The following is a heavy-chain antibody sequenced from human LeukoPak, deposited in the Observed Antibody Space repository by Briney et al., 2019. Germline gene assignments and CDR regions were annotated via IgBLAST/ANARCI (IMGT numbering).Heavy chain of an antibody. CDR1: GYTFSDYY. D-gene: IGHD3-10*01. Sequence: ASVKVSCKASGYTFSDYYIHWVRQAPGQGLEWMGIIHPSAGSTSYSQKFQGRVTMTTDTSTSTVYMEVSSLRSEDTAVYYCARGHGSGSTIYFDPWGQGTLVIVSS. V-gene: IGHV1-46*01. J-gene: IGHJ5*02. CDR2: IHPSAGST. CDR3: ARGHGSGSTIYFDP.